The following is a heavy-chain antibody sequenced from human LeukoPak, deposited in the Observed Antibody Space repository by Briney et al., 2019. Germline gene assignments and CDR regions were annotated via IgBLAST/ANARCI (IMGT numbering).Heavy chain of an antibody. V-gene: IGHV3-74*01. J-gene: IGHJ4*02. CDR1: GFTFSSYW. CDR3: ARGVPIFGVAPDY. Sequence: GGSLRLSCAASGFTFSSYWMHWVRQAPGMGLVWVSRISGDGSTTSYADSVKGRFTISRDNAKNTLYLQMNSLRAEDTAVYYCARGVPIFGVAPDYWGQGTLVTVSS. D-gene: IGHD3-3*01. CDR2: ISGDGSTT.